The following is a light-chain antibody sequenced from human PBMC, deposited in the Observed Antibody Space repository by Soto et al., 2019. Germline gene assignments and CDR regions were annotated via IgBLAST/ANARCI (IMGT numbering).Light chain of an antibody. J-gene: IGLJ1*01. CDR3: SSYTSSSTLTV. CDR1: SSDVGGYNY. V-gene: IGLV2-14*01. Sequence: QSALTQPASVSGSPGQSIIISCTGTSSDVGGYNYVSWYQQHPGKAPKLMIYDVSNRPSGVSNRFSGSKSGNTASLTISGLQAEDEADYYCSSYTSSSTLTVFGTGTKLTVL. CDR2: DVS.